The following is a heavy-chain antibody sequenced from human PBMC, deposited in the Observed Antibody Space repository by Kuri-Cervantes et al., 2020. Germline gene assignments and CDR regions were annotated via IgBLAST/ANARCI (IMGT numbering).Heavy chain of an antibody. CDR1: GGSFSGYS. Sequence: GSLRLSCAVNGGSFSGYSWTWIRQPPGKGLEWIGEINHRGSTNYNPSLKSRVTISVDTSKNQFSLKLTSVTAADTAVYYCAREGFGFLSFNYYYYMDVWGKGTTVTVSS. D-gene: IGHD3-16*01. CDR3: AREGFGFLSFNYYYYMDV. CDR2: INHRGST. V-gene: IGHV4-34*01. J-gene: IGHJ6*03.